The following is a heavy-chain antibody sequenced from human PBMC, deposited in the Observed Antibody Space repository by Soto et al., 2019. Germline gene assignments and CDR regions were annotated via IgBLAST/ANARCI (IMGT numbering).Heavy chain of an antibody. CDR2: TYYRSKWYN. V-gene: IGHV6-1*01. CDR3: ARDFFYFYDILSDYYYYYYMDV. D-gene: IGHD3-9*01. J-gene: IGHJ6*03. CDR1: GDSVSSNSAA. Sequence: PSQTLSLTCAISGDSVSSNSAAWNWIRQSPSRGLEWLGRTYYRSKWYNDYAVSVKSRITINPDTSKNQFSLQLNSVTPEDTAVYYCARDFFYFYDILSDYYYYYYMDVWAKGTKVTVSS.